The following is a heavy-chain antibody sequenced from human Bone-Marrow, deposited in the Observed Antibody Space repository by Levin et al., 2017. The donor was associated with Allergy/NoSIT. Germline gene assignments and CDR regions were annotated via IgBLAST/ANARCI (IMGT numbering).Heavy chain of an antibody. CDR1: GFRFYEYA. Sequence: GGSLRLSCVASGFRFYEYAMHWVRQAPGKGLEWVSGINWNSGSIGYADSVQGRFTISRDNANNSLYLQMKSLRTEDTALYFCAKAAGTIFRGAPFDYWGQGTPVTVSS. J-gene: IGHJ4*02. CDR2: INWNSGSI. V-gene: IGHV3-9*01. CDR3: AKAAGTIFRGAPFDY. D-gene: IGHD3-10*01.